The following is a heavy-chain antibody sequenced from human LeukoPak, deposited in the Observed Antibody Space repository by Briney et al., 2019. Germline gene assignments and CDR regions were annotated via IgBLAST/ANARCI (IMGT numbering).Heavy chain of an antibody. CDR3: ARGLAARRRYFDY. CDR2: ISSSSSYI. CDR1: GFTFSSYS. J-gene: IGHJ4*02. Sequence: GGSLRLSCAASGFTFSSYSMNWVRQAPGKGLEWVSSISSSSSYIYYADSVKGRFTISRDNAKNPLYLQMNSLRAEDTAVYYCARGLAARRRYFDYWGQGTLVTVSS. V-gene: IGHV3-21*01. D-gene: IGHD6-6*01.